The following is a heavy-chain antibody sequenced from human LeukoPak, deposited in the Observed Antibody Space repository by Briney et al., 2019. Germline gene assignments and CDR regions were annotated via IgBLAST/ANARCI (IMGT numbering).Heavy chain of an antibody. Sequence: GGSLRLSCAASGFTFSSYEMNWVRQAPGKGLEWVSYISSAGSTIYYADSVKGRFTISRDNAKNSLYLQMNSLRAEDTAVYYCARESQSAYYFDSSGYEDAFDIWGQGTMVTVSS. CDR2: ISSAGSTI. V-gene: IGHV3-48*03. J-gene: IGHJ3*02. D-gene: IGHD3-22*01. CDR1: GFTFSSYE. CDR3: ARESQSAYYFDSSGYEDAFDI.